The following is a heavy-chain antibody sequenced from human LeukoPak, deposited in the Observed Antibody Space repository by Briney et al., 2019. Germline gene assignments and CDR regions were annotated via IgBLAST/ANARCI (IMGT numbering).Heavy chain of an antibody. V-gene: IGHV4-31*03. CDR3: ARGTVYVWGSYRPNWFDP. CDR2: IYYSGST. Sequence: PSETLSLTCTVSGGSISSGGYYWRWIRQPPGKGLEWIGYIYYSGSTYYNPSLKSRVTISVDTSKNQFSLKLSSVTAADTAVYYCARGTVYVWGSYRPNWFDPWGQGTLVTVSS. J-gene: IGHJ5*02. D-gene: IGHD3-16*02. CDR1: GGSISSGGYY.